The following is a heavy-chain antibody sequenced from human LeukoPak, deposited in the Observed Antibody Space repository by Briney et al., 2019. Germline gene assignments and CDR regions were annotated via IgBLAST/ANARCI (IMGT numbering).Heavy chain of an antibody. D-gene: IGHD3-10*01. J-gene: IGHJ5*02. Sequence: SETLSLTCAVYGGSSSGYYWSWIRQPPGKGLEWIGEINHSGSTNYNPSLKSRVTISVDTSKNQFSLKLSSVTAADTAVYYCARGLVLWFGEATYNWFDPWGQGTLVTVSS. CDR2: INHSGST. CDR3: ARGLVLWFGEATYNWFDP. V-gene: IGHV4-34*01. CDR1: GGSSSGYY.